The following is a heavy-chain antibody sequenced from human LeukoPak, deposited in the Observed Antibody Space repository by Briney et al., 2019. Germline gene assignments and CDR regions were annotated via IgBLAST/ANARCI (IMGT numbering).Heavy chain of an antibody. D-gene: IGHD2-15*01. CDR1: GGSISTYF. J-gene: IGHJ5*02. V-gene: IGHV4-59*01. CDR3: ARSSGRSAWFDP. Sequence: SETLSLTCIVFGGSISTYFWTWIRQPPGKGPEWIGYIYYSGSTSYNPSLKSRVTISVDTSKNQFSLKLSSVTAADTAVYFCARSSGRSAWFDPWGQGTLVTVSS. CDR2: IYYSGST.